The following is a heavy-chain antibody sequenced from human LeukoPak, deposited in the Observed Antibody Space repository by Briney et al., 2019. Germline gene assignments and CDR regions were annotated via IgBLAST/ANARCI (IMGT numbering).Heavy chain of an antibody. CDR2: IRYDGSNK. Sequence: GGSLRLSCAASGFTFSRYWMHWVRQAPGKGLEGVAFIRYDGSNKYYADYVKGRFTISRDNSKNTLYLQMNSLRAEDTAVYYCARDSIAVDAFDIWGQGTMVTVSS. CDR1: GFTFSRYW. D-gene: IGHD6-19*01. CDR3: ARDSIAVDAFDI. J-gene: IGHJ3*02. V-gene: IGHV3-30*02.